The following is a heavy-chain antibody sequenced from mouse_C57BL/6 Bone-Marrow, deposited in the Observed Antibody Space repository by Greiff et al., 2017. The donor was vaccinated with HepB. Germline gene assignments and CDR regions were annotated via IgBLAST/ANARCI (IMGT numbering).Heavy chain of an antibody. Sequence: QVQLQQSGPGLVQPSQSLSITCTVSGFSLTSYGVHWVRQSPGKGLEWLGVIWSGGSTDYNAAFISRLSISKDNSKSQVFFKMNSLQADDTAIYYCARIDYGSRGYFDYWGQGTTLTVSS. CDR3: ARIDYGSRGYFDY. D-gene: IGHD1-1*01. J-gene: IGHJ2*01. V-gene: IGHV2-2*01. CDR1: GFSLTSYG. CDR2: IWSGGST.